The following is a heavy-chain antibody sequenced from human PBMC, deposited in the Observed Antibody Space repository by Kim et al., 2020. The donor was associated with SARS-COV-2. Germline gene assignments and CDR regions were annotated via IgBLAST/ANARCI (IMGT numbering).Heavy chain of an antibody. Sequence: TYYPGSVKGRFTISRENAKNSLYLRMNSLRAGDTAVYYCARGFGDYAFDYWGQGTLVTVSS. J-gene: IGHJ4*02. V-gene: IGHV3-13*01. D-gene: IGHD4-17*01. CDR2: T. CDR3: ARGFGDYAFDY.